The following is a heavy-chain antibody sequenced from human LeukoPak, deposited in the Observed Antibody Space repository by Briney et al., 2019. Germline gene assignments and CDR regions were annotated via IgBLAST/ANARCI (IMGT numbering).Heavy chain of an antibody. V-gene: IGHV3-66*01. D-gene: IGHD6-19*01. CDR2: IYSGGST. J-gene: IGHJ4*02. CDR1: GFTVSSNY. Sequence: GGSLRLSCAASGFTVSSNYMSWVRQAPGKGLEWVSVIYSGGSTYYADSVKGRFTISRDNSKNTLYLQMNSLRAEDTAVYYCARDKWLAHFDYWGQGTLVTVSS. CDR3: ARDKWLAHFDY.